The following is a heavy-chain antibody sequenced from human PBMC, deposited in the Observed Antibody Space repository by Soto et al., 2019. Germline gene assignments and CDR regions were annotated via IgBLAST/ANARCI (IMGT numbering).Heavy chain of an antibody. D-gene: IGHD5-12*01. Sequence: GESLKISCKGSGYSFTSYWIGWVRQMPGKGLEWMGIIYPGDSDTRYSPSFQGQVTISADKSIGTAYLQWSSLKASDTAMYYCARAPQREYSGYELPDYWGQGTLVTVSS. CDR1: GYSFTSYW. J-gene: IGHJ4*02. V-gene: IGHV5-51*01. CDR3: ARAPQREYSGYELPDY. CDR2: IYPGDSDT.